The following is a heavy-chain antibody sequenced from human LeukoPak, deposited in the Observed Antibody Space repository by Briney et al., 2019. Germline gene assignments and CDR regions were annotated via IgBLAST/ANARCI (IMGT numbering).Heavy chain of an antibody. Sequence: GSLRLSCAASGFTFSSYEMNWVRQPPGKGLEWIGEINHSGSTNYNPSLKSRVTISVDTSKNQFSLKLSSVTAADTAVYYCARLSGSRYMDVWGKGTTVTVSS. CDR2: INHSGST. CDR1: GFTFSSYE. J-gene: IGHJ6*03. CDR3: ARLSGSRYMDV. V-gene: IGHV4-34*01. D-gene: IGHD3-16*02.